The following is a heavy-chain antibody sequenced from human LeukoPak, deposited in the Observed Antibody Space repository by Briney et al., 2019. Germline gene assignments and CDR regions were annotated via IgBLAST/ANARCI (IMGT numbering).Heavy chain of an antibody. CDR3: ARLAGYGGLAWFDP. Sequence: PSETLSLTCAVYGGSFSGYYWSWIRQPPGKGLEWIGEINHSGSTNYNPSLKSRVTISVDTSKNQFSLKLSSVTAADTAVYYCARLAGYGGLAWFDPWGQGTWSPSPQ. CDR1: GGSFSGYY. D-gene: IGHD5-12*01. CDR2: INHSGST. J-gene: IGHJ5*02. V-gene: IGHV4-34*01.